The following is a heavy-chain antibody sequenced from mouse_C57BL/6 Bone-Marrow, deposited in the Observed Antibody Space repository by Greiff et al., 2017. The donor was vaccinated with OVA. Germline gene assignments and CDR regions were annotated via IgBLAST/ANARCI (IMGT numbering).Heavy chain of an antibody. CDR2: ISYDGSN. Sequence: EVQLVESGPGLVKPSQSLSLTCSVTGYSITSGYYWTWIRQFPGNKLEWMGYISYDGSNNYNPSLKNRISITRDTSKNQFFLKLNSVTTEDTATYYCARSYSNYGYFDVWGTGTTVTVSS. J-gene: IGHJ1*03. CDR3: ARSYSNYGYFDV. V-gene: IGHV3-6*01. CDR1: GYSITSGYY. D-gene: IGHD2-5*01.